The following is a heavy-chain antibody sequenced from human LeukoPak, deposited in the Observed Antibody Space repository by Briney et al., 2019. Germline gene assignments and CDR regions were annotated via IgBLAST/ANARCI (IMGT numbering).Heavy chain of an antibody. D-gene: IGHD6-13*01. CDR3: AKDAYSSSWYYLGIDY. V-gene: IGHV3-30*02. Sequence: GGSLRLSCAASGFTFSSYGMHWVRQAPGKGLEWVAFIRYDGSNKYYADSVKGRFTISRDNSKNTLYLQMNSLRAEDTAVYYCAKDAYSSSWYYLGIDYWGQGTLVTVFS. J-gene: IGHJ4*02. CDR2: IRYDGSNK. CDR1: GFTFSSYG.